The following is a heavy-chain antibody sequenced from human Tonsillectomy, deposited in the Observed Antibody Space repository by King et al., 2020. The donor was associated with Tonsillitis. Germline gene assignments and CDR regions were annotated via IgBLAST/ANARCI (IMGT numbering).Heavy chain of an antibody. CDR2: INPSGGST. CDR1: GYTFTSHY. Sequence: QLVQSGPEVKKPGASLKISCKASGYTFTSHYIHWVRQAPGQGLEWMGVINPSGGSTSYAPRFLGRVTMTRDTSTSTVYMELTGLRSEDTAVYYCERRCSGGGCSSDHDASDIWGQGTMVTVSS. J-gene: IGHJ3*02. D-gene: IGHD2-15*01. V-gene: IGHV1-46*01. CDR3: ERRCSGGGCSSDHDASDI.